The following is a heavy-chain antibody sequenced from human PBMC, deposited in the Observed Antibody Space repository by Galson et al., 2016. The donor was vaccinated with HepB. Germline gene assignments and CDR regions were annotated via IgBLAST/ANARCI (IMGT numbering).Heavy chain of an antibody. CDR1: GFTVSDNH. D-gene: IGHD4-23*01. CDR3: AGYGGNSV. J-gene: IGHJ4*02. CDR2: IFGLGNT. Sequence: SLRLSCAAAGFTVSDNHVTWIRQAPGKGLECVSVIFGLGNTYYADSVEGRFTISRDNARNTVYLQMNSLRTEDTAVYYCAGYGGNSVWGQGTLVTVSS. V-gene: IGHV3-53*01.